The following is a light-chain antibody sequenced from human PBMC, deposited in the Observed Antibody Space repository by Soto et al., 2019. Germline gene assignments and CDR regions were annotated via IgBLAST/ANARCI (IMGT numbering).Light chain of an antibody. V-gene: IGKV1-6*01. CDR3: LQDYNYPHT. CDR1: QGIRND. J-gene: IGKJ2*01. Sequence: AIQMTQSPSTLSASVGDRVTITCRTGQGIRNDLSWYQQKPGKAPNLLIYAASSLQSGVPSRFSGSGSGTDFTLTISSLQPEDFATYYCLQDYNYPHTFGQGTKLEIK. CDR2: AAS.